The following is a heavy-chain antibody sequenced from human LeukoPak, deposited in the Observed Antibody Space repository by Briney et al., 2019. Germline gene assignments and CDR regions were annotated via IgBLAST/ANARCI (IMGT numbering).Heavy chain of an antibody. CDR1: GGSMRSYY. CDR2: IYYSGTT. J-gene: IGHJ5*02. D-gene: IGHD5-12*01. CDR3: ARGHTESADDYGNWFHP. Sequence: SETLSLTCTVSGGSMRSYYWSWIRQPPGKGREWIGYIYYSGTTKYNPSLKSRVTISVDTSKNQFSLKLNSLTAADTAVYYCARGHTESADDYGNWFHPWGQGTLVTVSS. V-gene: IGHV4-59*01.